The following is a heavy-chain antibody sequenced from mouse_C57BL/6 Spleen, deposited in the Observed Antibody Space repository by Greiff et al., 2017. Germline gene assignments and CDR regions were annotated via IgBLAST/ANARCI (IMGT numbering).Heavy chain of an antibody. CDR3: ARHYYGSSFDY. CDR1: GYTFTNYW. V-gene: IGHV1-63*01. Sequence: VKVVESGAELVRPGTSVKMSCKASGYTFTNYWIGWAKQRPGHGLEWIGDIYPGGGYTNYNEKFKGKATLTADKSSSTAYMQFSSLTSEDSAIYYCARHYYGSSFDYWGQSTTLTVSS. D-gene: IGHD1-1*01. J-gene: IGHJ2*01. CDR2: IYPGGGYT.